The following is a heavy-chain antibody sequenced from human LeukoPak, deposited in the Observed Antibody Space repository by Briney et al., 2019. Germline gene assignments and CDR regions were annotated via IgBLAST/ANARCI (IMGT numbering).Heavy chain of an antibody. D-gene: IGHD1-26*01. CDR2: MYNSGST. Sequence: SETLSLTCTVSGGSISSYYWSWIRQPPGKGLEWIGYMYNSGSTNYNPSLKSRVTISVDTSKNQFSLKLSSVTAADTAVYYCARLGGSYSFDYWGQGTLVTVSS. V-gene: IGHV4-4*09. CDR3: ARLGGSYSFDY. CDR1: GGSISSYY. J-gene: IGHJ4*02.